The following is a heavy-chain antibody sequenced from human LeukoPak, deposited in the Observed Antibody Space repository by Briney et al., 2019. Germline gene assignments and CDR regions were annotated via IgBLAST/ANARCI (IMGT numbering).Heavy chain of an antibody. J-gene: IGHJ4*02. CDR2: ISGSGGST. V-gene: IGHV3-23*01. D-gene: IGHD2-2*01. Sequence: PGGSLRLSCAASGFTFSSYAMSWVRQAPGKGLEWVSAISGSGGSTYYADSLKGRFTISRDNSKNTLYLQMNSLRAEDTAVYYCAKVVQGYCSSTSCYPDYGAKREDYWGQGTLVTVSS. CDR3: AKVVQGYCSSTSCYPDYGAKREDY. CDR1: GFTFSSYA.